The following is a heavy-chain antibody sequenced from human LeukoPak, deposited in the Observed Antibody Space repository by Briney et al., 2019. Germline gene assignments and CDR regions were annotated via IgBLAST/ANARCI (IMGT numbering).Heavy chain of an antibody. J-gene: IGHJ3*02. V-gene: IGHV4-39*01. CDR2: IYYSGST. Sequence: SETLSLTCTVSGGSISSSSYYWGWIRQPPGKGLEWIGSIYYSGSTYYNPSLKSRVTISVDTSKNQFSLKLSSVTAADTAVYYCARGPNAFDIWGQGTMVTVSS. CDR1: GGSISSSSYY. CDR3: ARGPNAFDI.